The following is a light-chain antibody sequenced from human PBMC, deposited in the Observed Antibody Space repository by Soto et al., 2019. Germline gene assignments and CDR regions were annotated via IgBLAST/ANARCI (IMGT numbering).Light chain of an antibody. CDR3: QQYSSSRT. V-gene: IGKV3-20*01. J-gene: IGKJ1*01. CDR2: GGS. CDR1: QSVSSNH. Sequence: DIVLTHSPGTLSLSPCERATLSFRASQSVSSNHLAWYQQKPGQAPRLLIYGGSSRATGIPVRFSGSGSETDFTLTITRLEPEDFAMYYCQQYSSSRTFGQGTKVDI.